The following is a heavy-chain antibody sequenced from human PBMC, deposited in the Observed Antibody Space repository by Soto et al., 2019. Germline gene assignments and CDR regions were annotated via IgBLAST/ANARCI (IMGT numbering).Heavy chain of an antibody. CDR3: AREVVVVVAASRGNWFDP. Sequence: ASVKVSCKASGYTFTGYYMHWARQAPGQGLEWMGWINPNSGGTNYAQKFQGRVTMTRDKSISTAYMELSRLRSDDTAVYYCAREVVVVVAASRGNWFDPWGQGTLVTVSS. D-gene: IGHD2-15*01. CDR2: INPNSGGT. CDR1: GYTFTGYY. V-gene: IGHV1-2*02. J-gene: IGHJ5*02.